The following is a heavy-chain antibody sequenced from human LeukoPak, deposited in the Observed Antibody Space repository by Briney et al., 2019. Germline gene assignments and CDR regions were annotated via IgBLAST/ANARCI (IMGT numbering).Heavy chain of an antibody. V-gene: IGHV3-21*04. CDR2: FGTRSTSI. J-gene: IGHJ4*02. CDR1: GFTFSGYS. CDR3: AKSSYYDASGYYREYYFDS. D-gene: IGHD3-22*01. Sequence: GCLRLSCTASGFTFSGYSMNWIRQAPGKGLEWVSSFGTRSTSIYHAGSVKGRFAISRDNAKNSLYPQMNSLRAEDTAVYFCAKSSYYDASGYYREYYFDSWGQGTLVTVSS.